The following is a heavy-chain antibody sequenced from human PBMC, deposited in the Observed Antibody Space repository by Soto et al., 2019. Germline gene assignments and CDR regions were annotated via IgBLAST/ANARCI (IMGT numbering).Heavy chain of an antibody. V-gene: IGHV4-34*01. Sequence: SETLSLTCAVYGGSFSGYYWTWIRQPPGKGLEWIGEINHSGTINFNPSLKSRLTISLDTSKKNFSLKLSSVTDADTAAYYCARADRTLVTSYSLDVWGQGTTVTVSS. CDR3: ARADRTLVTSYSLDV. J-gene: IGHJ6*02. D-gene: IGHD2-21*02. CDR2: INHSGTI. CDR1: GGSFSGYY.